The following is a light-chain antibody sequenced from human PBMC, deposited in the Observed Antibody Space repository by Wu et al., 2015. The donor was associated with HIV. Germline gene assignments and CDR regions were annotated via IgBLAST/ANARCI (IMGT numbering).Light chain of an antibody. CDR2: EAS. CDR3: QQRDTWPPYT. V-gene: IGKV3-11*01. J-gene: IGKJ2*01. CDR1: QSVSNF. Sequence: EIILTQSPDTLSLSPGETATLSCKASQSVSNFFAWYQQKPGQAPRLLIFEASNRAAGVPARFSGSGSGTDFTLTINSLEPEDSAVYYCQQRDTWPPYTFGQGTRLEIK.